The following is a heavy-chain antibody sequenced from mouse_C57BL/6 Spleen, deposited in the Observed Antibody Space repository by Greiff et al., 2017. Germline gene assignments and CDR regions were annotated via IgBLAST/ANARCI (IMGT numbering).Heavy chain of an antibody. J-gene: IGHJ4*01. CDR2: INPNNGGT. Sequence: EVQLQQSGPELVKPGASVKIPCKASGYTFTDYNMDWVKQSHGQSLEWIGDINPNNGGTIYNQKFKGKATLTVDKSSSTAYMELRSLTSEDTAVYYCARRGVITTVVAKSYAMDDWGQGTSVTVSS. CDR3: ARRGVITTVVAKSYAMDD. V-gene: IGHV1-18*01. D-gene: IGHD1-1*01. CDR1: GYTFTDYN.